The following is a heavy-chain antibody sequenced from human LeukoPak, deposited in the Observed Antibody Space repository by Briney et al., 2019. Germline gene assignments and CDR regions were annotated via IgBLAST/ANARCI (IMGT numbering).Heavy chain of an antibody. CDR3: ARQIASAGTAGFDF. V-gene: IGHV4-4*07. CDR1: GGSVSSYY. Sequence: SETLSLTCTVSGGSVSSYYWSWLRQPAGKGLEWIGRIYSTGSTNYNPSLKSRVTMSVDTSKNQFSLRLRSVTAADTAVYYCARQIASAGTAGFDFWGQGALVTVSS. CDR2: IYSTGST. J-gene: IGHJ4*02. D-gene: IGHD6-13*01.